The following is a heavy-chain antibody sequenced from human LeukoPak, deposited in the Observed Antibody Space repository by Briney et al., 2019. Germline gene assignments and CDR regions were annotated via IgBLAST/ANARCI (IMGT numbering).Heavy chain of an antibody. V-gene: IGHV3-48*03. CDR3: ATRGSGLTFDY. D-gene: IGHD6-19*01. CDR1: GFTFNSYE. J-gene: IGHJ4*02. CDR2: ITTSGSSM. Sequence: GGSLRLSCAASGFTFNSYEMNWVRQAPGKGLEWVSYITTSGSSMYYADSVKGRFTTSRDNAKDSLYLQMNSLRAEDTAVYYCATRGSGLTFDYWGQGTLVSVSS.